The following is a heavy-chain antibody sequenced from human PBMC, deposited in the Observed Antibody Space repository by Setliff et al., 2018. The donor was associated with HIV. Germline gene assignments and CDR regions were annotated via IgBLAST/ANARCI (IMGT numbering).Heavy chain of an antibody. CDR3: VRGSGYYYFDY. Sequence: SLRLSCAASGFTFSSYWMHWVRQAPGKGLVWVFGMNTDGSSTRYADSVRGRFTISRDNAKNMLYLQMNSLSADDTAVYYCVRGSGYYYFDYWGQGTLVTVSS. J-gene: IGHJ4*02. CDR2: MNTDGSST. CDR1: GFTFSSYW. V-gene: IGHV3-74*01. D-gene: IGHD3-22*01.